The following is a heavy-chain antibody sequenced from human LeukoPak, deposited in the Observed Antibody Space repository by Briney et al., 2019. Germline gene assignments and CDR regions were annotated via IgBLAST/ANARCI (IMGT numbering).Heavy chain of an antibody. Sequence: GGSLRLSCAAAGFTFSSYSMTWFRQAPGKGLEWVSYISGSSSPTYYADSVKGRFTISRDNAKNSLYLQMNSLRAEDTAVYYCARDGGTAAAGTHHFDYWGQGTLVTVSS. J-gene: IGHJ4*02. D-gene: IGHD6-13*01. V-gene: IGHV3-48*01. CDR2: ISGSSSPT. CDR1: GFTFSSYS. CDR3: ARDGGTAAAGTHHFDY.